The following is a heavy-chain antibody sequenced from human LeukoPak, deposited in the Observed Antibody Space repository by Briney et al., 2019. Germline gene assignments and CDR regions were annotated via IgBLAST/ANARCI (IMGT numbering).Heavy chain of an antibody. Sequence: GGSLRLSCAASGFTFSSYAMSWVRQAPGKGLEWVSAITCSGGSTYYADSVKGRFTISRDNSKNTLSLQMNSLRAEDTAVYYCAGPNYGMDVWGQGTTVTVSS. CDR3: AGPNYGMDV. CDR1: GFTFSSYA. J-gene: IGHJ6*02. CDR2: ITCSGGST. V-gene: IGHV3-23*01.